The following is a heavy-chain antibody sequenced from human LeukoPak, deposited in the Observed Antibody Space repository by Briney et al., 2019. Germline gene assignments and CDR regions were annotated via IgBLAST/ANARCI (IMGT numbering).Heavy chain of an antibody. CDR3: ARYSSSYYYYYYGMDV. Sequence: PSETLSLTCAVYGGSFSGYYWSWIRQPPGKGLEWIGEINHSGSTNYNPSLKSRVTISVDTSKNQFSLKLSSVTAADTAVYYCARYSSSYYYYYYGMDVWGQGTTVTVSS. CDR1: GGSFSGYY. CDR2: INHSGST. J-gene: IGHJ6*02. V-gene: IGHV4-34*01. D-gene: IGHD6-13*01.